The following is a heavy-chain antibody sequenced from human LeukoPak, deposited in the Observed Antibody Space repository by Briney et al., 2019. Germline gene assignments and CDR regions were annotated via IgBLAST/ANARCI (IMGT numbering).Heavy chain of an antibody. Sequence: PGGSLRLSCAASGFTFISYSMNWVRQAPGKGLEWVSSISSSGTYIYYADSVKGRFTISRDNAKNSLYLQMNSLRAEDTAVYYCAELGITMIGGVWGKGTTVTISS. D-gene: IGHD3-10*02. CDR1: GFTFISYS. CDR3: AELGITMIGGV. J-gene: IGHJ6*04. V-gene: IGHV3-21*01. CDR2: ISSSGTYI.